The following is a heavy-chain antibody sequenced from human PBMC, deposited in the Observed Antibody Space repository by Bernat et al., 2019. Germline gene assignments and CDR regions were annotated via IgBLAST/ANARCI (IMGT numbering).Heavy chain of an antibody. J-gene: IGHJ5*02. Sequence: QVQLVESGGGVVQPGRSLRLSCAASRFTFNTYAMHWVRQAPGKGLQWVALISYDGTNKYYADSVKGRFTISRDNSKNTLYLQMNSLRAEDTAVYYCANERASSGCPWFDPWGQGTLVTVSS. CDR1: RFTFNTYA. CDR3: ANERASSGCPWFDP. D-gene: IGHD6-19*01. CDR2: ISYDGTNK. V-gene: IGHV3-30-3*02.